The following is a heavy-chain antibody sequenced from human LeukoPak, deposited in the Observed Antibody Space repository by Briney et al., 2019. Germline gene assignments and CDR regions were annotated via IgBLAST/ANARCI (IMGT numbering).Heavy chain of an antibody. V-gene: IGHV1-18*01. CDR3: ARELAGIVGVTAWFDP. J-gene: IGHJ5*02. CDR2: ISVSNGNT. CDR1: AYTFASYA. Sequence: ASVKVTCTASAYTFASYAISWVRQAPGQGHEWMGWISVSNGNTNYAQKLQGRVTMTTDTSTKTVYMELRSLRFDDTAMYYCARELAGIVGVTAWFDPWGQGTLVTVSS. D-gene: IGHD1-26*01.